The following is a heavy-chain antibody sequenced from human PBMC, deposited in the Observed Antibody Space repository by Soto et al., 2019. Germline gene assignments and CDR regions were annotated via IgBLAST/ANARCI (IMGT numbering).Heavy chain of an antibody. J-gene: IGHJ2*01. CDR3: ARSGGTRDGYSGDWYFDL. V-gene: IGHV1-69*01. CDR1: GGTFSSYA. Sequence: QVQLVQSGAEVKKPGSSVKVSCKASGGTFSSYAISWVRQAPGQGLEWMGGIIPIFGTANYAQKFQGRVTITADEPTSTAYMELSSLRSEDTAVYYCARSGGTRDGYSGDWYFDLWGRGTLVTVSS. CDR2: IIPIFGTA. D-gene: IGHD2-15*01.